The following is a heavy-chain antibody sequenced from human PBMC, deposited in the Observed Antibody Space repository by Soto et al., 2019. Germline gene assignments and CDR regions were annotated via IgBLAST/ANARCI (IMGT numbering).Heavy chain of an antibody. J-gene: IGHJ6*02. CDR1: GYSFTSYW. D-gene: IGHD6-6*01. CDR2: IYPGDSDT. V-gene: IGHV5-51*01. CDR3: ARYIAARGFYYGMDV. Sequence: GESLKISCKGSGYSFTSYWIGWVRQMPGKGLEWMGIIYPGDSDTGYSPSFQGQVTISADKSISTAYLQWSSLKASDTAMYYCARYIAARGFYYGMDVWGQGTTVTVSS.